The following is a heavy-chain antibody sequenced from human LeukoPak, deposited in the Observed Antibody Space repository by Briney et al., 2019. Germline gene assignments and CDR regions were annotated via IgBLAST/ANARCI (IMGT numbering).Heavy chain of an antibody. CDR1: GDSVSSNSAA. CDR3: AKTAASSIAS. Sequence: QTLSLTCAISGDSVSSNSAAWNWIRLSPSRGLEWLGRTYYRSKWYNHYAVSVKSRITINPDTSKNQFSLQLNSVTPEDTAVYYCAKTAASSIASWGQGTLVTVSS. CDR2: TYYRSKWYN. V-gene: IGHV6-1*01. J-gene: IGHJ5*01. D-gene: IGHD2-15*01.